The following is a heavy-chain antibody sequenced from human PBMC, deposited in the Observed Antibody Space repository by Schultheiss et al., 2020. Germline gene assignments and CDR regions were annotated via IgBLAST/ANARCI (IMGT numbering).Heavy chain of an antibody. V-gene: IGHV3-7*01. J-gene: IGHJ4*02. Sequence: WGSLRLSCAASGFTFSSYWMSWVRQAPGKGLEWVADIKCDGSEKYYVDSVKGRLTISRDNSKNTLYLQMNSLRAEDTAVYYCAKGQRRIMITFGGVITTYDYWGQGTLVTVSS. CDR3: AKGQRRIMITFGGVITTYDY. D-gene: IGHD3-16*01. CDR1: GFTFSSYW. CDR2: IKCDGSEK.